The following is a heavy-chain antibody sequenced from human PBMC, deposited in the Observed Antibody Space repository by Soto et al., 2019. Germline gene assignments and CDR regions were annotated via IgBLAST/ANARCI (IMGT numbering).Heavy chain of an antibody. CDR1: GGSISSSNW. CDR3: ARASSGPFGETYWFDP. J-gene: IGHJ5*02. CDR2: IYHSGST. V-gene: IGHV4-4*02. D-gene: IGHD3-10*01. Sequence: QVQLQESGPGPVKPSGTLSLTCAVSGGSISSSNWWSWVRQPPGKGLEWIGEIYHSGSTNYNPSLKSRVTISVDKSKNQFSLKLSSVTAAGTAVYYCARASSGPFGETYWFDPWGQGTLVTVSS.